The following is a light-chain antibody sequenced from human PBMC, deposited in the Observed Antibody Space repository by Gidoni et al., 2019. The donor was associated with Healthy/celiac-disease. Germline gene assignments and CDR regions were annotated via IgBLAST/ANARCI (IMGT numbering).Light chain of an antibody. CDR2: RNN. Sequence: QSVLTQPPSASGTPGQRVTISCSGRSSNIGSNYVSWYQQLPGTAPKLLIYRNNQRPSGGPARFSGSKSGTSASLAISGLRSEDEADYYCAAWDDSLSVVFGGGTKLTVL. CDR1: SSNIGSNY. V-gene: IGLV1-47*01. CDR3: AAWDDSLSVV. J-gene: IGLJ2*01.